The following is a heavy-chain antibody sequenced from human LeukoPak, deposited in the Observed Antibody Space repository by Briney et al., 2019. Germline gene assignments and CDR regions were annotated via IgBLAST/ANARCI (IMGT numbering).Heavy chain of an antibody. J-gene: IGHJ4*02. D-gene: IGHD3-22*01. CDR3: ARRGGGATIPNYYDASGYFLDY. V-gene: IGHV1-8*01. CDR1: GYTFTGYD. Sequence: ASVKVSCKASGYTFTGYDINWVRQATAQGLEWMGWMNPNSGITGYAQRFQGRVTMARNTSISTVYMELRSPRSEDTAVYYCARRGGGATIPNYYDASGYFLDYWGQGTLVTVSS. CDR2: MNPNSGIT.